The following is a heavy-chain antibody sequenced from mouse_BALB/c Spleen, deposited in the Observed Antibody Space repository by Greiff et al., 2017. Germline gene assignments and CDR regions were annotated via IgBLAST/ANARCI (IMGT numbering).Heavy chain of an antibody. Sequence: EVHLVESGGGLVQPKGSLKLSCAASGFTFNTYAMNWVRQAPGKGLEWVARIRSKSNNYATYYADSVKDRFTISRDDSQSMLYLQMNNLKTEDTAMYYCVRQGYRYDYAMDYWGQGTSVTVSS. D-gene: IGHD2-14*01. V-gene: IGHV10-1*02. CDR3: VRQGYRYDYAMDY. J-gene: IGHJ4*01. CDR2: IRSKSNNYAT. CDR1: GFTFNTYA.